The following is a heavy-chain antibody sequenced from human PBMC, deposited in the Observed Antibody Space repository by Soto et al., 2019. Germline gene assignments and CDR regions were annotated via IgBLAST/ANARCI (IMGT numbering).Heavy chain of an antibody. J-gene: IGHJ3*02. CDR2: IHPEGVNR. Sequence: APVKVSCKASGYSFTSHFMHWVRLAPGEGLEWMGTIHPEGVNRAYAQKFQGRVTMTRDTSTSTVYMELSSLRSEDTAVYYCARVDSGSKTRDAFDIWGQGTMVTVSS. D-gene: IGHD1-26*01. CDR1: GYSFTSHF. CDR3: ARVDSGSKTRDAFDI. V-gene: IGHV1-46*01.